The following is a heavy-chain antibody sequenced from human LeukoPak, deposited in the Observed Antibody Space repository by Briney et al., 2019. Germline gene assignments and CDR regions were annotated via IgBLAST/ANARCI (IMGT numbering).Heavy chain of an antibody. CDR3: ARGGYYGSGNDFRFDP. J-gene: IGHJ5*02. D-gene: IGHD3-10*01. V-gene: IGHV4-34*01. CDR2: INHSGST. CDR1: GGSFSGYY. Sequence: SETLSLTCAVYGGSFSGYYWSWIRQPPGKGLEWIGEINHSGSTNYNPSLKSRVTISVDTSKNQFSLKLSSVTAADTAVYFCARGGYYGSGNDFRFDPWGQGTLVTVSS.